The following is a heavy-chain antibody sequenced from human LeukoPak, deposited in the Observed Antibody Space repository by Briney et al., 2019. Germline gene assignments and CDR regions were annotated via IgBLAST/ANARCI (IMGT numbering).Heavy chain of an antibody. D-gene: IGHD1-26*01. CDR3: ARSTLYGELLRGRSFDY. CDR2: IGPSGSTI. V-gene: IGHV3-48*01. CDR1: GFSFSDYD. J-gene: IGHJ4*02. Sequence: GGSLRLSCAASGFSFSDYDMNWVRQAPGEGLEWVSYIGPSGSTIFYADSVKGRFTISRDNSKNTLYLQMNSLRAEDTAVYYCARSTLYGELLRGRSFDYWGQGTLVTVSS.